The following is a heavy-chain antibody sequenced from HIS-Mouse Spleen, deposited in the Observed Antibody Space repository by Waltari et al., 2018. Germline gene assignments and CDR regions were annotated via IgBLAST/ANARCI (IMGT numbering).Heavy chain of an antibody. CDR3: ARGPNYYDSSGYYHYFDY. V-gene: IGHV3-13*01. CDR1: GFTFSSYD. D-gene: IGHD3-22*01. Sequence: GGGWVQPGGSLRLSCAASGFTFSSYDMHWVRHATGKGLGWVSAIGTAGDTYYPGSVKGRFTISREIAKNSLYLQMNSLRAGDTAVYYCARGPNYYDSSGYYHYFDYWGQGTLVTVSS. J-gene: IGHJ4*02. CDR2: IGTAGDT.